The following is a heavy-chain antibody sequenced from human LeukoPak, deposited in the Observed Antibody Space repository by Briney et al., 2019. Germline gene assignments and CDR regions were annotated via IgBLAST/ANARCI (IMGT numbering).Heavy chain of an antibody. V-gene: IGHV4-38-2*01. D-gene: IGHD2-15*01. CDR3: ARIRGGSFYYYYYIDV. CDR2: IYHSGST. J-gene: IGHJ6*03. Sequence: PSETLSLTCAVSGYSISSDYYWGWIRQAPGKGLEWIGSIYHSGSTYYNPSLKSRVTISLDTSKKQFSLKLSSVTAADTAVYYCARIRGGSFYYYYYIDVWGKGTTDTVSS. CDR1: GYSISSDYY.